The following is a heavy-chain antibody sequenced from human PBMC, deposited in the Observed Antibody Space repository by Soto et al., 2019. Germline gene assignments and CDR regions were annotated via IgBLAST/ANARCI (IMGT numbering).Heavy chain of an antibody. CDR1: GFTVSSNY. J-gene: IGHJ6*03. CDR2: IYSGGST. Sequence: GGSLRLSCAASGFTVSSNYMSWVRQAPGKGLEWVSVIYSGGSTYYADSVKGRFTISRHNSKNTLYLQMNSLRAEDTAVYYCARGLGCSGGSCYSYYYYYMDVWGKGTTVTVSS. CDR3: ARGLGCSGGSCYSYYYYYMDV. V-gene: IGHV3-53*04. D-gene: IGHD2-15*01.